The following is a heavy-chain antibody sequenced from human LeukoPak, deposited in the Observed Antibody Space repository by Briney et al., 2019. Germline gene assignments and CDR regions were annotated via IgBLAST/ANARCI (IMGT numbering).Heavy chain of an antibody. D-gene: IGHD1-26*01. CDR2: ISSSSSYI. V-gene: IGHV3-21*01. Sequence: GGSLRLSCAASGFTFSSYSMNWVRQAPGKGLEWVSSISSSSSYIYYADSVKGRFTIARDNAKNSLYLQMNSLRAEDTAVYYCARETEPTMWELLLGSQYYFDYWGQGTLVTVSS. CDR3: ARETEPTMWELLLGSQYYFDY. J-gene: IGHJ4*02. CDR1: GFTFSSYS.